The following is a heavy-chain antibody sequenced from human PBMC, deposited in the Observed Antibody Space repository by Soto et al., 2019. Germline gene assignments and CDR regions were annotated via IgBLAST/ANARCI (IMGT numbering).Heavy chain of an antibody. D-gene: IGHD5-12*01. J-gene: IGHJ3*02. V-gene: IGHV3-48*01. CDR2: ISSSSSTI. CDR1: GFTFSSYS. Sequence: EVQLVESGGGLVQPGGSLRLSCAASGFTFSSYSMNWVRQAPGKVLEWVSYISSSSSTIYYADSVKGRFTISRDNAKNSLYLQMNSLRAEDTAVYYCARVRRIVATLDLDAFDIWGQGTMVTVSS. CDR3: ARVRRIVATLDLDAFDI.